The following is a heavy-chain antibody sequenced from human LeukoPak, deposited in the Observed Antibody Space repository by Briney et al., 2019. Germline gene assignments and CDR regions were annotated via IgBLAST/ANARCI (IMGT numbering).Heavy chain of an antibody. V-gene: IGHV1-18*01. CDR1: GYTFTSYG. J-gene: IGHJ4*02. CDR3: ARPLYYDSTGYHQYYFDH. D-gene: IGHD3-22*01. CDR2: ISAYDGNT. Sequence: ASVKVSCKASGYTFTSYGISWVRQAPGQGLEWMGWISAYDGNTNYAQNLQGRVTMTTETSTSTAYMDLRSLRSDDTAVYYCARPLYYDSTGYHQYYFDHWGQGTLVTVSS.